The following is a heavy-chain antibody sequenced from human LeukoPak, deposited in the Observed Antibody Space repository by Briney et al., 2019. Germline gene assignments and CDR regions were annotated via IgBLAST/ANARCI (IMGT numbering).Heavy chain of an antibody. CDR1: GGTFSSYA. Sequence: GASVKVSCKAFGGTFSSYAISWVRQAPGQGLEWMGGIIPIFGTANYAQKFQGRVTITADESTSTAYMELSSLRSEDTAVYYCARIEEAVAGNNWGQGTLVTVSS. CDR2: IIPIFGTA. J-gene: IGHJ4*02. V-gene: IGHV1-69*13. D-gene: IGHD6-19*01. CDR3: ARIEEAVAGNN.